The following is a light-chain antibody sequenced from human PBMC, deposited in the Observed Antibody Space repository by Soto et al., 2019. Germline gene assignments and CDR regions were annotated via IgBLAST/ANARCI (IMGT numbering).Light chain of an antibody. CDR2: GAS. V-gene: IGKV3-20*01. Sequence: EIVLTQSPGTLSLSPGERATLSCRASQSVSSSYLAWYQQKLGQAPRLLIYGASSRATGIPDRFSGSGSWKDFTLTISRLEPEDFAVYFCQQVGASWTFGQGNKVEIK. CDR1: QSVSSSY. CDR3: QQVGASWT. J-gene: IGKJ1*01.